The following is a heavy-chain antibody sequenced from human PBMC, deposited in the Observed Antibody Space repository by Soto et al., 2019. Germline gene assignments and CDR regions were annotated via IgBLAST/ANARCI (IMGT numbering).Heavy chain of an antibody. CDR3: ARGRHSSSGVWFDP. Sequence: SETLSLTCAVYGGSLSGYYWSWIRQPPGKGLEWIGEINHSGSTNYNPSLKSRVTISVDTSKNQFSLKLSSVTAADTAVYYCARGRHSSSGVWFDPWGQGTLVTVSS. D-gene: IGHD6-13*01. J-gene: IGHJ5*02. CDR2: INHSGST. CDR1: GGSLSGYY. V-gene: IGHV4-34*01.